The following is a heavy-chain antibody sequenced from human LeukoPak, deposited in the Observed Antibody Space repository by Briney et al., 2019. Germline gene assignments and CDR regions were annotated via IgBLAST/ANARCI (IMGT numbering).Heavy chain of an antibody. CDR2: IYYSGST. CDR1: GGSISSSSYY. Sequence: SETLSLTCTVSGGSISSSSYYGCGIRQPPGKGREWIGSIYYSGSTYYNPSLKSRVTISVDTSKNQFSLKLSSVTAADTAVYYCARVRIVGATAYFDYWGQGTLVTVSS. D-gene: IGHD1-26*01. V-gene: IGHV4-39*07. CDR3: ARVRIVGATAYFDY. J-gene: IGHJ4*02.